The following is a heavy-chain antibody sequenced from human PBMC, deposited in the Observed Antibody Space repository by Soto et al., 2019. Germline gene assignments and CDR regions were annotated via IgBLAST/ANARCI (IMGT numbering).Heavy chain of an antibody. CDR2: INHSGIT. CDR1: GGSFSGYY. CDR3: AVDGARIGY. D-gene: IGHD2-15*01. J-gene: IGHJ4*02. V-gene: IGHV4-34*01. Sequence: QVQLQQWGAGLLKPSETLSLTCAVYGGSFSGYYWNWIRQPPGKGLEWIGEINHSGITNYNPSLMSRVTISLDTSKSQFSLKLSSVTAADTAVYYCAVDGARIGYWGPGTLVTVSS.